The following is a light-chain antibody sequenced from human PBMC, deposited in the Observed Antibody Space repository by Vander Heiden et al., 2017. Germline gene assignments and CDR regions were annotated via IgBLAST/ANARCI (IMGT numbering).Light chain of an antibody. V-gene: IGKV2-28*01. J-gene: IGKJ4*01. CDR1: QSLLHSNGYNY. Sequence: EIVRTQCPLSLPVTPGEPASISCRSSQSLLHSNGYNYLDWYLQKPGQSPQLLIYLGSNRASGVPDRFSGSGSGTDFTLKISRVEAEDVGVYYCMQALQTPLTFGGGTKVEIK. CDR2: LGS. CDR3: MQALQTPLT.